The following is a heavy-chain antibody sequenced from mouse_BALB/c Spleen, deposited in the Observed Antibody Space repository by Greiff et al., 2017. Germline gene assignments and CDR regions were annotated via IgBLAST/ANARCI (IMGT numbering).Heavy chain of an antibody. V-gene: IGHV5-6-5*01. Sequence: EVNVVESGGGLVKPGGSLKLSCAASGFTFSSYAMSWVRQTPEKRLEWVASISSGGSTYYPDSVKGRFTISRDNARNILYLQMSSLRSEDTAMYYCARGDSFYFDYWGQGTTLTVSS. CDR2: ISSGGST. CDR3: ARGDSFYFDY. J-gene: IGHJ2*01. CDR1: GFTFSSYA.